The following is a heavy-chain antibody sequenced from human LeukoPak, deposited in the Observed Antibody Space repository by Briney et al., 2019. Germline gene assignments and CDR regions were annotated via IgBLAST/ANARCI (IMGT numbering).Heavy chain of an antibody. CDR2: IYYSGST. Sequence: PSETLSLTCTVSGGSISSGGYYWSWIRQPPGKGLEWIGSIYYSGSTYYNPSLKSRVTISVDTSKNQFSLKLSSVTAADTAVYYCARLSGSIAARGGDYWGQGTLVTVSS. CDR1: GGSISSGGYY. CDR3: ARLSGSIAARGGDY. V-gene: IGHV4-39*01. D-gene: IGHD6-6*01. J-gene: IGHJ4*02.